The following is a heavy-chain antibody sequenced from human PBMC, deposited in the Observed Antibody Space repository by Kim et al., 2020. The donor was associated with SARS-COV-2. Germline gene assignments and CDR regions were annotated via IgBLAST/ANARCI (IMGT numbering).Heavy chain of an antibody. CDR3: VQIGFGLGGPNYGMDV. J-gene: IGHJ6*02. V-gene: IGHV3-74*01. CDR2: INSDGSST. CDR1: GFTFSSYW. Sequence: GGSLRLSCAASGFTFSSYWMHWVRQAPGKGLVWVSRINSDGSSTSYADSVKGRFTISRDNAKNTLYLQMNSLRAEDTAVYYCVQIGFGLGGPNYGMDVWGQGTTVTVSS. D-gene: IGHD3-16*01.